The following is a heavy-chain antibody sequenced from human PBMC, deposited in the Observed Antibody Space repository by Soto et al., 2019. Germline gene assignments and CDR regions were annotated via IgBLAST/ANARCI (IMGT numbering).Heavy chain of an antibody. CDR1: GFTFSSYA. V-gene: IGHV3-23*01. D-gene: IGHD3-3*01. CDR2: ISGSGGST. Sequence: EVQLLESGGGSVQPGKSLRLSCAASGFTFSSYAMGWVRQAPGKGLEWVSVISGSGGSTYYADSVKGRFTISRDNSKNTLYLQMNNLRAEDTAVYYCAKGLPERRSAYYRYNWFDPWGQGTLVTVSS. CDR3: AKGLPERRSAYYRYNWFDP. J-gene: IGHJ5*02.